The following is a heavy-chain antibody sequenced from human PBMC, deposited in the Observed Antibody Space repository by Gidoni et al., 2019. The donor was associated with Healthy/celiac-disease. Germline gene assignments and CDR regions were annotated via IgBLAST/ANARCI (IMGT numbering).Heavy chain of an antibody. D-gene: IGHD6-13*01. Sequence: EVQLVESGGGLVQPGRSLRLSCAASGFTFDDYAMHWVRQAPGKGLEWVSGMSWNSGSIGYADSVKGRFTISRDNAKNSLYLQMNSLRAEDTALYYCARLIIAAAGRYYFDYWGQGTLVTVSS. CDR2: MSWNSGSI. J-gene: IGHJ4*02. V-gene: IGHV3-9*01. CDR1: GFTFDDYA. CDR3: ARLIIAAAGRYYFDY.